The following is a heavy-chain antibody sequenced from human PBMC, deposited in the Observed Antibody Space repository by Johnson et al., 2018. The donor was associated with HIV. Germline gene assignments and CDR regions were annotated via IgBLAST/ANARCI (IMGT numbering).Heavy chain of an antibody. D-gene: IGHD1/OR15-1a*01. CDR1: GFTVSRNY. CDR2: IYSGGST. J-gene: IGHJ3*02. V-gene: IGHV3-66*01. CDR3: ARGGLGFQNIHDPLDI. Sequence: VQLVESGGGLVQPGGSLRLSCAASGFTVSRNYMNWVRQAPGKGLEWVSVIYSGGSTYYADSVKGRFTISRDNAKNSLYLQMNSLRAEDTAVYYCARGGLGFQNIHDPLDIWGQGTMVTVSS.